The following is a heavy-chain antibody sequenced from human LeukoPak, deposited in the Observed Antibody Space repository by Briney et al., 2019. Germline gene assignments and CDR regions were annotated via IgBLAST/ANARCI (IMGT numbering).Heavy chain of an antibody. CDR2: IKNKTNGGTT. D-gene: IGHD1-26*01. Sequence: GGSLRLFCAASGFTLSNAYMSWVRQAPGKGLEWVGRIKNKTNGGTTDYAAPVKGRFTISRDDSKNTLYLQMNSLKTEDTAVYYCTTTIVGVTTWFDPWGQGTLVTVSS. CDR1: GFTLSNAY. CDR3: TTTIVGVTTWFDP. J-gene: IGHJ5*02. V-gene: IGHV3-15*01.